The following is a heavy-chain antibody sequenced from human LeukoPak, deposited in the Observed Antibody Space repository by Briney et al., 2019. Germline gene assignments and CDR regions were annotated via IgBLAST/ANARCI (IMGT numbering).Heavy chain of an antibody. CDR3: AREEYGGVYFDY. J-gene: IGHJ4*02. CDR1: GFTFSSYA. CDR2: ISYDASNK. V-gene: IGHV3-30-3*01. Sequence: GGSLRLSCAASGFTFSSYAMHWVRQAPGRGLEWVAVISYDASNKYYTDSVKGRFTISRDNSKNMLYLQMDSLRVEDTAVYHCAREEYGGVYFDYWGQGTLVTVSS. D-gene: IGHD4-23*01.